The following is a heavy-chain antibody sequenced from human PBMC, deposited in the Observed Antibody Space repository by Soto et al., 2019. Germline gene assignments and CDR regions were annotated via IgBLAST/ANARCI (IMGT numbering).Heavy chain of an antibody. CDR3: ARDVLLWFGELLIADWFDP. CDR1: GYTFTSYA. CDR2: INAGNGNT. Sequence: ASVKVSCKASGYTFTSYAMHWVRQAPGQRLEWMGWINAGNGNTKYSQKFQGRVTITRDTSASTAYMELSSLRSEDTAVYYCARDVLLWFGELLIADWFDPWGQGTLVTVSS. D-gene: IGHD3-10*01. V-gene: IGHV1-3*01. J-gene: IGHJ5*02.